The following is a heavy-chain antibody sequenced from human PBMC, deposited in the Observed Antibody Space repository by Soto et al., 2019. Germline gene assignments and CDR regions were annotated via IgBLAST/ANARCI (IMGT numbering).Heavy chain of an antibody. CDR2: VFYSGRT. Sequence: SETLSLTCSVSGGSINNFHWSWIRQPPGKGLEWIGFVFYSGRTTYNPSLQSRVTISVDTSHNHFSLKLRSVTAADTATYYCARIKSGYSYGSIIDFWGQGKLVTVS. CDR1: GGSINNFH. D-gene: IGHD5-18*01. V-gene: IGHV4-59*01. J-gene: IGHJ4*02. CDR3: ARIKSGYSYGSIIDF.